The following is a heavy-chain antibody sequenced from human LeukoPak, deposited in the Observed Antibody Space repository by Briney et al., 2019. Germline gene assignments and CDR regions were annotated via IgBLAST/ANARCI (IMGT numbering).Heavy chain of an antibody. J-gene: IGHJ4*02. CDR3: ARDLGRDRYFDS. CDR2: ISGGSDTI. V-gene: IGHV3-48*04. CDR1: GFTFSPYP. D-gene: IGHD5-24*01. Sequence: QSGGSLRLSCAASGFTFSPYPMNWVRQAPGKGLEWVSYISGGSDTIHYADSVKGRFTISRDNAKNSLYLQMNSLRAEDTAVYYCARDLGRDRYFDSWGQGTLVTVSS.